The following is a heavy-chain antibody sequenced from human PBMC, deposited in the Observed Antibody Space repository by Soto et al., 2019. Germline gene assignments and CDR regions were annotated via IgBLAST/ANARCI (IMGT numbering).Heavy chain of an antibody. D-gene: IGHD3-10*01. CDR1: GYTFTSYG. V-gene: IGHV1-18*04. CDR3: ARDQITMVRGVITPFDY. J-gene: IGHJ4*02. Sequence: ASVKVSCKASGYTFTSYGISWVRQAPGQGLEWMGWISAYNGNTNYGQKLQGRVTMTTDTSTSTAYMELRSLRSDDTAVYYCARDQITMVRGVITPFDYWGQGTLVTVSS. CDR2: ISAYNGNT.